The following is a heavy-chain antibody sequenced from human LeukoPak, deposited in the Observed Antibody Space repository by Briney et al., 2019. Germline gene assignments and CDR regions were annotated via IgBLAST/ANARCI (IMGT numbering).Heavy chain of an antibody. J-gene: IGHJ4*02. Sequence: GGSLGLSCAASGFTFSSYSMNWVRQAPGKGLEWVSSISSSSSYMYYADSVKGRFTISRDNAKNSLYLQMNSLRAEDTAVYYCARVLDTAMVYYFDCWGQGTLVTVSS. V-gene: IGHV3-21*01. CDR3: ARVLDTAMVYYFDC. D-gene: IGHD5-18*01. CDR1: GFTFSSYS. CDR2: ISSSSSYM.